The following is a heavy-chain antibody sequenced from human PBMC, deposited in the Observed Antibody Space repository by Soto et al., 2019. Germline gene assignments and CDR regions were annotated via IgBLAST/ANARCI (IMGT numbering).Heavy chain of an antibody. D-gene: IGHD5-18*01. V-gene: IGHV4-4*02. Sequence: QVQLQESGPGLVKPSGTLSLTCAVSGGSISSSNWWSWVRQPPGKGLEWIGEIYHRGSTNYNPSLKGRVTISVDKSKSQFCLKVRSVTAADTAVYYGAGWIQLRQYYYYGMDVWGQGTTVTVSS. J-gene: IGHJ6*02. CDR3: AGWIQLRQYYYYGMDV. CDR1: GGSISSSNW. CDR2: IYHRGST.